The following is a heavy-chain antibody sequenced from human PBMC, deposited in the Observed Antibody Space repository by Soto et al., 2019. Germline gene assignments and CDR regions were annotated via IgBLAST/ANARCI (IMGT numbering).Heavy chain of an antibody. CDR3: AREGSSSWTTRYYYMDG. CDR2: IIPIFGIA. Sequence: ASVKVSCKASGGTFSSYAISWVRQAPGQGLEWMGGIIPIFGIANYAQKFQGRVTITADKYTSTAYMELSSLRSEDTAVYYCAREGSSSWTTRYYYMDGWGKGTTVTVSS. J-gene: IGHJ6*03. CDR1: GGTFSSYA. V-gene: IGHV1-69*10. D-gene: IGHD6-13*01.